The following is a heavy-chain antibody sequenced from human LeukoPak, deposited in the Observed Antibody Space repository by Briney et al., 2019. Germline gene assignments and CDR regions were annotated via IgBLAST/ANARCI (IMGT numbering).Heavy chain of an antibody. V-gene: IGHV3-53*01. Sequence: PGGSLRLSCAASGFMVNSNYMTWVRQAPAKGLEWVSVIYTGGYTNYADSVRGRFTISRYFSQTTLYLQMNSLRVQDTAVSFCARGGSTWDWYFDLWGRGTVVTVSS. D-gene: IGHD6-13*01. J-gene: IGHJ2*01. CDR3: ARGGSTWDWYFDL. CDR1: GFMVNSNY. CDR2: IYTGGYT.